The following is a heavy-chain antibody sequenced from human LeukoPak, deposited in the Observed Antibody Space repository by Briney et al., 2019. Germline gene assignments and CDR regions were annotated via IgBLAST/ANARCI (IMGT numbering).Heavy chain of an antibody. CDR2: INPNSGGT. Sequence: GASVKVSCKASGYTFTGYYMHWVRQAPGQGLEWMGWINPNSGGTNYAQKFQGRVTMTRDTSISTAYMEPSRLRSDDTAVYYCARVSLDIVVVPAALGAYFDYWGQGTLVTVSS. V-gene: IGHV1-2*02. CDR1: GYTFTGYY. J-gene: IGHJ4*02. CDR3: ARVSLDIVVVPAALGAYFDY. D-gene: IGHD2-2*01.